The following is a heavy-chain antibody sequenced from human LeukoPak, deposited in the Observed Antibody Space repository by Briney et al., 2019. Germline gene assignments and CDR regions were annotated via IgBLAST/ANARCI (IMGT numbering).Heavy chain of an antibody. CDR1: GGCISSSSYY. Sequence: SETLSLTCTVYGGCISSSSYYWGWIRQPPGKGLEWIGSIYYSGSTYYNPSLKSRVTISVDTSKNQFSLKLSSVTAADTAVYYCARWYYYDSSGMDVWGQGTTVTVSS. V-gene: IGHV4-39*01. CDR3: ARWYYYDSSGMDV. J-gene: IGHJ6*02. D-gene: IGHD3-22*01. CDR2: IYYSGST.